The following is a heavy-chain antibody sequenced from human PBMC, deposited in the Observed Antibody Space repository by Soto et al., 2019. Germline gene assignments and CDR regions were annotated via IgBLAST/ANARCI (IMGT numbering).Heavy chain of an antibody. Sequence: QVQLVESGGGVVQPGRSLRLSCAASGFTFSSYAMHWVRQAPGKGLEWVAVLSYDGSNKYYADSVKGRFTISRDNSKNTLYLQMNSLRAEDTAVYYCARDSGVLEWLLYEDYWGQGTLVTVSS. CDR2: LSYDGSNK. CDR3: ARDSGVLEWLLYEDY. D-gene: IGHD3-3*01. V-gene: IGHV3-30-3*01. CDR1: GFTFSSYA. J-gene: IGHJ4*02.